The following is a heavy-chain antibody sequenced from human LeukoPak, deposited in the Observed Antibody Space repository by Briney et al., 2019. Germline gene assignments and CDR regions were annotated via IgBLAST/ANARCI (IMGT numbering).Heavy chain of an antibody. CDR3: AKDISGGAVAALDY. Sequence: GRSLRHSCAASGFTFDVYAMHWVRQAPGEGVEWGSNLFWNSGSIGYADSVKGRFTISRDNAKDSLYLQMNSLRSEDTALYYCAKDISGGAVAALDYWGQGTLVTVPS. V-gene: IGHV3-9*01. CDR1: GFTFDVYA. J-gene: IGHJ4*02. CDR2: LFWNSGSI. D-gene: IGHD6-19*01.